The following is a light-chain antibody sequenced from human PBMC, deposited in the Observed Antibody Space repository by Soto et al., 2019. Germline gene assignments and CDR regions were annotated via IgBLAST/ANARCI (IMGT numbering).Light chain of an antibody. V-gene: IGLV2-11*01. J-gene: IGLJ3*02. CDR2: AVT. CDR3: CSYAGSYTWV. CDR1: SSDVGAYNY. Sequence: QSALTQPHSVYGSPGQSVTISCTGTSSDVGAYNYVSWYQQHPGKAPKFMIYAVTRRPSGVPDRFSGSKSGNTASLTISGLQAEDEADYYCCSYAGSYTWVFGGGTKLTVL.